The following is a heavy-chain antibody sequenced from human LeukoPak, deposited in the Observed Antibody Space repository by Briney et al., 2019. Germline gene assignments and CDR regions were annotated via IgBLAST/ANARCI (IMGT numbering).Heavy chain of an antibody. J-gene: IGHJ5*02. CDR1: GYSFTSYW. V-gene: IGHV5-51*01. CDR3: ARRVTLVRGVITNWLDP. CDR2: IYPGDSET. D-gene: IGHD3-10*01. Sequence: GESLKISCKASGYSFTSYWIGWVRQMPGKGLEWMGIIYPGDSETRYSPSLQGQVTISVDKSINTAYLQWSSLKASDTGMYYCARRVTLVRGVITNWLDPWGQGTLVTVSS.